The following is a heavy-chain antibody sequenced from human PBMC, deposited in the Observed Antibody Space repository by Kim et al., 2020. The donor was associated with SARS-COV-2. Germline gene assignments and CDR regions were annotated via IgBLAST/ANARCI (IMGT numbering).Heavy chain of an antibody. V-gene: IGHV3-11*06. CDR2: ISSSSSYT. CDR3: ARALIPGWVAGGLRYFDWLTADWYFDL. D-gene: IGHD3-9*01. CDR1: GFTFSDYY. Sequence: GGSLRLSCAASGFTFSDYYMSWIRQAPGKGLEWVSYISSSSSYTNYADSVKGRFTISRDNAKNSLYLQMNSLRAEDTAVYYCARALIPGWVAGGLRYFDWLTADWYFDLWGRGTLGTVSS. J-gene: IGHJ2*01.